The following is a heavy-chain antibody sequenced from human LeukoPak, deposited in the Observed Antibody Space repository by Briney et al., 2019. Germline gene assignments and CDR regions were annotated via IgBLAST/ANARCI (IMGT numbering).Heavy chain of an antibody. J-gene: IGHJ4*02. CDR3: ARGYCSSATCRHFDY. V-gene: IGHV1-18*01. CDR1: GYAFTNYA. Sequence: ASVKVSCKASGYAFTNYAISWVRQAPGQGLEWMGWISVYNGNTNYAQKLQGRVTMTADTSTTTAYMELRSLRSDDTAVYYCARGYCSSATCRHFDYWGQGALVTVSS. CDR2: ISVYNGNT. D-gene: IGHD2-2*01.